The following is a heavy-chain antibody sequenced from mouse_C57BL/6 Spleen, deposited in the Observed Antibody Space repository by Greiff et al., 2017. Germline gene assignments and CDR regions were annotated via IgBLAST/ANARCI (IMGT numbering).Heavy chain of an antibody. CDR2: IDPANGNT. CDR1: GFNIKNTY. CDR3: EREGAYYYGSSYEAWFAY. D-gene: IGHD1-1*01. V-gene: IGHV14-3*01. J-gene: IGHJ3*01. Sequence: VQLQQSVAELVRPGASVKLSCTASGFNIKNTYMHWVKQRPEQGLEWIGRIDPANGNTKYAPKFQGKATITADTSSNTAYLQLSSLTSEDTAIYYCEREGAYYYGSSYEAWFAYWGQGTLVTVSA.